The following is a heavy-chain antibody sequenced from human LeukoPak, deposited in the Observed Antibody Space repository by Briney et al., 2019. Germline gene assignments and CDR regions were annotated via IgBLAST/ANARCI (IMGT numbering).Heavy chain of an antibody. D-gene: IGHD5-18*01. J-gene: IGHJ4*02. CDR3: ARDLGGQPGYHYGYPDW. V-gene: IGHV1-2*02. CDR2: INPNSGGT. CDR1: GYTFTAHN. Sequence: ASVKVSCKASGYTFTAHNVHWVRQAPGQGLEWMGWINPNSGGTNYAQKFQDRVTMTRDTSISTAYMELTWLKSDDTAVYYCARDLGGQPGYHYGYPDWWGQGTLVTVSS.